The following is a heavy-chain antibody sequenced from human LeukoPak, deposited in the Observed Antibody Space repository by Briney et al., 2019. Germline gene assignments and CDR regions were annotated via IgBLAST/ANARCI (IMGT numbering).Heavy chain of an antibody. V-gene: IGHV3-48*01. CDR2: IGPSDGKM. J-gene: IGHJ5*01. Sequence: GGSLRLSCAASGFTFGIYAINWVRQAPGKGLEWVPYIGPSDGKMYYADSVKGRFTISRDNAQDSVYLQMNALRAEDTAMYYCARDIAHCSGDICYNIRFDSWGQGTLVTVSS. D-gene: IGHD2-15*01. CDR3: ARDIAHCSGDICYNIRFDS. CDR1: GFTFGIYA.